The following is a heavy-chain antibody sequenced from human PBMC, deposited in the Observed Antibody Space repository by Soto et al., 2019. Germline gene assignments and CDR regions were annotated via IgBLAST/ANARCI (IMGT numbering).Heavy chain of an antibody. J-gene: IGHJ6*03. CDR2: INRSGGST. V-gene: IGHV1-46*03. CDR3: ARGPGISAPSPDYYMDV. D-gene: IGHD6-13*01. CDR1: GYTFTSFY. Sequence: QVQLVQSGAEVKKPGASVKVSCKASGYTFTSFYMHWVRQAPGQGLEWMGIINRSGGSTSYAQKFQSRDTMTRDKSTSPVYMELSSMRSEDTVVYYCARGPGISAPSPDYYMDVWGKGTTVTVSS.